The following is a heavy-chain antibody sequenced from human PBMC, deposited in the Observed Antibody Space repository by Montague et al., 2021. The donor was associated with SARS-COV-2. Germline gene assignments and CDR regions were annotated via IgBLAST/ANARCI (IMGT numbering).Heavy chain of an antibody. CDR3: ARIPVGSKYYFDF. V-gene: IGHV6-1*01. D-gene: IGHD2-2*01. CDR2: TYYRSKWYN. J-gene: IGHJ4*02. CDR1: GDGVSSNIAT. Sequence: CAISGDGVSSNIATWNWIRQSPSRGLGWLGRTYYRSKWYNDYAESVKSRITIDPDTSKHQFSLHLNSVTPEDTAVYYCARIPVGSKYYFDFWGQGTLVTVSS.